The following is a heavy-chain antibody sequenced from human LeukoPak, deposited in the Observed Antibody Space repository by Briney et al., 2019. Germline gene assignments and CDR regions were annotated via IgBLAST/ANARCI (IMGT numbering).Heavy chain of an antibody. J-gene: IGHJ3*02. Sequence: PGGSLRLSCAASGFTFSSYWMHWVRQAPGKGLVWVSRISSDGSSTSYADSVKGRFTISRDNAKNTLYLQMNSLRAEDTAVYYCARAVVRVFGAFDIWGQGTMVTVSS. CDR1: GFTFSSYW. CDR3: ARAVVRVFGAFDI. V-gene: IGHV3-74*01. CDR2: ISSDGSST. D-gene: IGHD2-2*01.